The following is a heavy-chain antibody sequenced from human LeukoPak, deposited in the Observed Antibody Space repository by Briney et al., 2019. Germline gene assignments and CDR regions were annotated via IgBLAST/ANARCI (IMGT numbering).Heavy chain of an antibody. CDR2: ISYSGAT. CDR3: AKGGPSSKYFGL. CDR1: GGSISGHY. V-gene: IGHV4-59*11. J-gene: IGHJ2*01. Sequence: SETLSLTCTVSGGSISGHYWSWIRQPPGKGLEWIGYISYSGATNYNPSLKSRVTISVDTSKDQFSLKLNSVTAADTAVYYCAKGGPSSKYFGLWGRGTLVTVSS. D-gene: IGHD3-10*01.